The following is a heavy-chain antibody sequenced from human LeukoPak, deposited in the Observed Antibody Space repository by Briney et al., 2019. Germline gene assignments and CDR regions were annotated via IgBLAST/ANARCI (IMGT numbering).Heavy chain of an antibody. J-gene: IGHJ4*02. CDR2: IGGSGGGI. D-gene: IGHD6-19*01. Sequence: GGSLRLSCAASRFTFSSYAMSWVRQAPGMGLEWVSTIGGSGGGIYYADSVKGRFTISRDNAKNSLYLQMNSLTAGDTAVYYCVRGGIQVSGIDEIDYWGQGTLVTVSS. V-gene: IGHV3-23*01. CDR1: RFTFSSYA. CDR3: VRGGIQVSGIDEIDY.